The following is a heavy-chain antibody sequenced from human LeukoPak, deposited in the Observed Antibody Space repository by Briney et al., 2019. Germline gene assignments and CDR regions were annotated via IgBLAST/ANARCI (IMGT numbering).Heavy chain of an antibody. CDR2: IYYSGST. J-gene: IGHJ3*02. Sequence: PSETLSLTCAVYGGSFSGYYWSWIRQPPGKGLEWIGYIYYSGSTNYNPSLRSRVTISVDTSKNQFSLKLSSVTAADTAVYYCARPYQPLIHAAFDIWGQGTMVTVSS. V-gene: IGHV4-59*01. CDR3: ARPYQPLIHAAFDI. D-gene: IGHD2-2*01. CDR1: GGSFSGYY.